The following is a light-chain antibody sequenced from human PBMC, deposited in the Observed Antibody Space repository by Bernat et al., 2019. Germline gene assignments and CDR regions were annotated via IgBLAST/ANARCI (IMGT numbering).Light chain of an antibody. J-gene: IGLJ2*01. V-gene: IGLV2-14*03. Sequence: QSALTQPASVSGSPGQSITISCTGTSSDVGGYNYVSWYQQHPGKAPKLIIFDVSNRPSGISNRFSGSKSGNTASLTISGLQAEDEADYYCNSYTSSSTPVVLGGGTKLTV. CDR3: NSYTSSSTPVV. CDR2: DVS. CDR1: SSDVGGYNY.